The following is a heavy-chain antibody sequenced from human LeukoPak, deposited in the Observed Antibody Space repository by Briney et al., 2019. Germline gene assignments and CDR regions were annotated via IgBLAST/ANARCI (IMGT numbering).Heavy chain of an antibody. D-gene: IGHD5-12*01. CDR3: ASGDKGYFDY. J-gene: IGHJ4*02. V-gene: IGHV3-23*01. CDR1: GFPFSKNA. Sequence: GESLRLSCAASGFPFSKNAMSWVRQAPGKGLEWVSSIGGSGGSTYYADAVKGRFTISRDTSKNTLYLQMNSLRAEDTAVYYCASGDKGYFDYWGQGTLVTVSS. CDR2: IGGSGGST.